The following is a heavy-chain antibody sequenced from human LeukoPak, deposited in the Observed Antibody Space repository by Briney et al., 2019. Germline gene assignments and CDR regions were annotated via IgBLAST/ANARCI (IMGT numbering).Heavy chain of an antibody. CDR2: IYHSGST. V-gene: IGHV4-39*07. D-gene: IGHD2/OR15-2a*01. J-gene: IGHJ4*02. CDR1: GDSISSSSYY. Sequence: SETLSLTCTVSGDSISSSSYYWGWIRQPPGKGLEWIGYIYHSGSTYYNPSLKSRVTISVDRSKNQFSLKLSSVTAADTAVYYCARAIGNFDYWGQGTRSPSPQ. CDR3: ARAIGNFDY.